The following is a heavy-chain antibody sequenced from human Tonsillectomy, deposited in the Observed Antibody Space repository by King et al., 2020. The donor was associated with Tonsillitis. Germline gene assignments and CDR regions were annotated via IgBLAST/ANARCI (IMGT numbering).Heavy chain of an antibody. D-gene: IGHD3-22*01. J-gene: IGHJ3*02. CDR2: IRKDASDK. CDR3: ARDSNYRDRSIYYDVFDM. V-gene: IGHV3-7*01. Sequence: VQLVESGGALVQPGGSLRLSCAASGFAFSTYWMAWVRQAPGKGLEWVANIRKDASDKNYVDSVRGRFTISRNNAKNTLHLQMDSLRGEDTAVYYCARDSNYRDRSIYYDVFDMWGLGTMVTVSS. CDR1: GFAFSTYW.